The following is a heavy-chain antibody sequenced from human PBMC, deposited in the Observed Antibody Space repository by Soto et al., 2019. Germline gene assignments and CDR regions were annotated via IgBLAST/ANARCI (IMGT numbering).Heavy chain of an antibody. Sequence: SETLSLTCTVSGGSISSGDYYWSWIRQPPGKGLEWIGYIYYSGSTYYNPSLKSRVTISVDTSKNQFSLKLSSATAADTAVYYCARHGGWFGELSRWFDPWGQGTLVTVSS. CDR2: IYYSGST. CDR3: ARHGGWFGELSRWFDP. D-gene: IGHD3-10*01. V-gene: IGHV4-30-4*01. J-gene: IGHJ5*02. CDR1: GGSISSGDYY.